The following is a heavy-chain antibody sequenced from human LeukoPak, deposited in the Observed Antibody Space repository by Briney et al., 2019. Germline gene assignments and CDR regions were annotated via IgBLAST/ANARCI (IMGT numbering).Heavy chain of an antibody. V-gene: IGHV3-23*01. CDR2: ISGSGVTP. CDR3: AKVDITGTIPRAFDI. CDR1: EFTFSDYY. Sequence: GGSLRLSCAASEFTFSDYYMSWIRQAPGKGLEWVSAISGSGVTPYYADSVKGRFTISRDNSKNTLDLHLNSLRAEDTAMFYCAKVDITGTIPRAFDIWGQGTMVTVSS. J-gene: IGHJ3*02. D-gene: IGHD1/OR15-1a*01.